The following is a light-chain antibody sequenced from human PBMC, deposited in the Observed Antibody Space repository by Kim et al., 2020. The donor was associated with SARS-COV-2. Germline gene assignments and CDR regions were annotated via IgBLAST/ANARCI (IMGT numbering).Light chain of an antibody. Sequence: ASVVDTVTITCQASQDISDYLNWYQQKPGKAPKLLIYDASNLEKGVPSRFSGSGSGTNLILTISSLQPEDIATYYCQQYGDLPYTFGQGTKVDIK. CDR2: DAS. CDR1: QDISDY. CDR3: QQYGDLPYT. J-gene: IGKJ2*01. V-gene: IGKV1-33*01.